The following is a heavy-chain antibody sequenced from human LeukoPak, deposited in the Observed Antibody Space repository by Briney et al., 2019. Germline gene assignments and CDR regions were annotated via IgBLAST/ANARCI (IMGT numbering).Heavy chain of an antibody. CDR1: GYTFTSYD. J-gene: IGHJ3*02. CDR2: MNPNSGNT. CDR3: ARGLLRYSGHGDAFDI. Sequence: GASVKVSCKASGYTFTSYDINWVRQATGQGLEWMGWMNPNSGNTGYAQKFQGRVTMTRNTSISTAYMELSSLRSEDTAVYYCARGLLRYSGHGDAFDIWGQGTMVTVSS. V-gene: IGHV1-8*01. D-gene: IGHD5-12*01.